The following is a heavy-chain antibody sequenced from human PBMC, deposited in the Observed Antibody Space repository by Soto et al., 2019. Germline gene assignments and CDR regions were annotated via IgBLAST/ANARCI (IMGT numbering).Heavy chain of an antibody. CDR2: IRSKAYGGTT. V-gene: IGHV3-49*03. D-gene: IGHD5-12*01. CDR3: TSVEMANYYYYGMDV. Sequence: PGGSLRLSCTASGFTFGDYAMSWFRQAPGKGLEWVGFIRSKAYGGTTEYAASVKGRFTISRDDSKSIAYLQMNSLKTEDTAVYYCTSVEMANYYYYGMDVWGQGTTVTVSS. J-gene: IGHJ6*02. CDR1: GFTFGDYA.